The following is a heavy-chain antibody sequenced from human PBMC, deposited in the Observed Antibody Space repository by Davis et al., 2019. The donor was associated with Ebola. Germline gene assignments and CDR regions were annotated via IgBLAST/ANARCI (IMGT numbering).Heavy chain of an antibody. Sequence: GESLKISCAASGFTFSSYGMHWVRQAPGKGLEWVAVIWYDGSNKYYADSVKGRFTISRDNSKNTLYLQMNSLRAEDTALYYCAKEGRFLEWYGMDVWGQGTTVTVSS. CDR1: GFTFSSYG. V-gene: IGHV3-30*02. D-gene: IGHD3-3*01. J-gene: IGHJ6*02. CDR3: AKEGRFLEWYGMDV. CDR2: IWYDGSNK.